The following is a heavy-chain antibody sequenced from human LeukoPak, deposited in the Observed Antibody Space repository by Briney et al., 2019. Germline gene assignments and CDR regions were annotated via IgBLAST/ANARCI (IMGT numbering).Heavy chain of an antibody. J-gene: IGHJ4*02. CDR3: ARRLHYGSGSYYQFDY. D-gene: IGHD3-10*01. V-gene: IGHV4-34*01. CDR2: INPYGST. CDR1: GGSFDFYY. Sequence: SETLSLTCAVYGGSFDFYYWSWIRQSPGKGLEWIGEINPYGSTNYKPSLKSRVTISIDTSKNQFSLNLSSMTAADTAVYYCARRLHYGSGSYYQFDYWGQGTLVTVSS.